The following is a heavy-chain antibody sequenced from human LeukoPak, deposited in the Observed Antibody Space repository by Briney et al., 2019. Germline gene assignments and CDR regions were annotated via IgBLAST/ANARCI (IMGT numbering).Heavy chain of an antibody. CDR3: ARVRDGGYDFLDY. CDR2: TYYRSKWYS. V-gene: IGHV6-1*01. D-gene: IGHD5-12*01. Sequence: SQTLSLTCAISGDSVSSNSAAWIWIRQSPSRGLEWLGRTYYRSKWYSDYAVSVKSRITINADTSKNQFALQLNSVTPEDTAVYYCARVRDGGYDFLDYWGQGTLVTVSS. CDR1: GDSVSSNSAA. J-gene: IGHJ4*02.